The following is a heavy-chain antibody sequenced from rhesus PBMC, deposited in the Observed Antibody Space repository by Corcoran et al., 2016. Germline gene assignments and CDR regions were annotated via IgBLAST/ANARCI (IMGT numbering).Heavy chain of an antibody. CDR2: LYGSGGSN. Sequence: VQLVESGGGLAKPGGSLRLSCAASGFSFSDYYMYWVRQAPGKGLEWIGSLYGSGGSNYLNPSLKSRVTLSVDTSKNQFSLKLSSVTAADTAVYYCASAPDVLVVVAMQGMYFDYWGQGVLVTVSS. V-gene: IGHV4S14*01. D-gene: IGHD2-21*01. CDR1: GFSFSDYY. J-gene: IGHJ4*01. CDR3: ASAPDVLVVVAMQGMYFDY.